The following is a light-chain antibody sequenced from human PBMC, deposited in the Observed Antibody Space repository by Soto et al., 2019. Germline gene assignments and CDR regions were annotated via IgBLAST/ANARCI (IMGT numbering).Light chain of an antibody. Sequence: QPVLTQSPSASASLGASVKFTCTLSSGHSSYAIAWHQQQPEKGPRYLMKLNSDGSHSKGDGIPDRFSGSSSGAERYLTISILQSEDEADYYCQTWGTGIHVFGTGTKLTVL. CDR2: LNSDGSH. CDR3: QTWGTGIHV. V-gene: IGLV4-69*01. J-gene: IGLJ1*01. CDR1: SGHSSYA.